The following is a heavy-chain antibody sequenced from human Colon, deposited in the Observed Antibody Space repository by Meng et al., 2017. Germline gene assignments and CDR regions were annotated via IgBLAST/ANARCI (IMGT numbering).Heavy chain of an antibody. CDR1: GGSINSDGNY. J-gene: IGHJ2*01. V-gene: IGHV4-61*02. CDR2: IYIGGGT. Sequence: SETLSLTCTVSGGSINSDGNYWSWIQQPAGKGLEWIGRIYIGGGTKYNPSLESRVTISVDTSKTQFSLKLSSVTAADTALYFCARIRGRSSYFDLWGRGTLVTVSS. CDR3: ARIRGRSSYFDL.